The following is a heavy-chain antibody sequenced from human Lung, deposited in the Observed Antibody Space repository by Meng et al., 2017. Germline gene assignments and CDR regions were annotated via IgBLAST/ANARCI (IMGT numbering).Heavy chain of an antibody. CDR3: ARGVDITVTKYHFDY. CDR2: IYRCSTYI. J-gene: IGHJ4*02. D-gene: IGHD4-17*01. Sequence: EVELVETGGGLAKPGGSRRRAWAAAGFTCSTYSMNWVRQAPGKGLEWVSSIYRCSTYISYAHSVKGRFPISRDSATNSVYLQMHSLGAEDTAVYYCARGVDITVTKYHFDYWGQGILVTVSS. CDR1: GFTCSTYS. V-gene: IGHV3-21*01.